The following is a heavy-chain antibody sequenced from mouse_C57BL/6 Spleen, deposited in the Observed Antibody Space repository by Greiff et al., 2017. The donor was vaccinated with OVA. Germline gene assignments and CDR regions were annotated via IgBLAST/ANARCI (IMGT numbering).Heavy chain of an antibody. CDR2: IDPSDSYT. J-gene: IGHJ4*01. CDR1: GYTFTSYW. D-gene: IGHD1-1*01. V-gene: IGHV1-50*01. Sequence: QVQLQQPGAELVKPGASVKLSCKASGYTFTSYWMQWVKQRPGQGLEWIGEIDPSDSYTNYNQKFKGKATLTVDTSSSTAYMQLSSLTSEYSAVYYCARRMCYYYGSSLYYYAMDYWGQGTSVTVSS. CDR3: ARRMCYYYGSSLYYYAMDY.